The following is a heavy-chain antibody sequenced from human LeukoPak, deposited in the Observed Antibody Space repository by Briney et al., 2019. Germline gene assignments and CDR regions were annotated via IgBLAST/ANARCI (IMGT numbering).Heavy chain of an antibody. CDR2: ISGSGGST. V-gene: IGHV3-23*01. D-gene: IGHD4-23*01. J-gene: IGHJ3*02. CDR1: GFTFSGYA. Sequence: GGSLRLSCAASGFTFSGYAMSWVRQAPGKGLEWVSAISGSGGSTYYADSVKGRFTISRDNSKNTLYLQMNSLRAEDTAVYYCAKAGGNSLRLMTFDIWGQGTMVTVSS. CDR3: AKAGGNSLRLMTFDI.